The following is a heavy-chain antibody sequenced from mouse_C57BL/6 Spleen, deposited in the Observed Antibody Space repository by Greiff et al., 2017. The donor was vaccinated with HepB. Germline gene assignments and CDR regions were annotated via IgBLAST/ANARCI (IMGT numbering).Heavy chain of an antibody. CDR1: GYSITSGYY. CDR3: ARGSSYGYFDV. V-gene: IGHV3-6*01. Sequence: EVKLMESGPGLVKPSQSLSLTCSVTGYSITSGYYWNWIRQFPGNKLEWMGYISYDGSNNYNPSLKNRISITRDTSKNQFFLKLKSVTTEDTATYYCARGSSYGYFDVWGTGTTVTVSS. J-gene: IGHJ1*03. CDR2: ISYDGSN. D-gene: IGHD1-1*01.